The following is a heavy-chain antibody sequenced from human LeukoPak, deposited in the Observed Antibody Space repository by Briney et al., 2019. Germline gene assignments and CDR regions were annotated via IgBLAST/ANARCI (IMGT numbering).Heavy chain of an antibody. Sequence: PGGSPRLSCAASGFTFSGYGMTWVRQAPGKGLEWVSYISGRSTFTKYADSVKGRFTISRDNAKNSLYLQMNSLRAEDTAVYYCARDGAGDYVDYWGQGTLVTVSS. J-gene: IGHJ4*02. V-gene: IGHV3-11*05. CDR1: GFTFSGYG. CDR2: ISGRSTFT. CDR3: ARDGAGDYVDY. D-gene: IGHD4-17*01.